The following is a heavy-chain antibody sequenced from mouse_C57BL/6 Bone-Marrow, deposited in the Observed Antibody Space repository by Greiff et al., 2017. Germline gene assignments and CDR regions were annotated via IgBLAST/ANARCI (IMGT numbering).Heavy chain of an antibody. D-gene: IGHD2-2*01. CDR2: ISNLAYSI. Sequence: EVNMVESGGGLVQPGGSLKLSCAASGFTFSDYGMAWVRQAPRKGPEWVAFISNLAYSIYYADTVTGRFTISRENAKNTLYLEMSSLRSEDTAMYYCARRGYGPYYAMDYWGQGTSVTVSS. CDR3: ARRGYGPYYAMDY. V-gene: IGHV5-15*01. J-gene: IGHJ4*01. CDR1: GFTFSDYG.